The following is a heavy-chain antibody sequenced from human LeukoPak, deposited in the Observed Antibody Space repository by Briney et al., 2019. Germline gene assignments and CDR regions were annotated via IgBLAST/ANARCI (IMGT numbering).Heavy chain of an antibody. J-gene: IGHJ6*02. CDR2: IYYSGST. V-gene: IGHV4-59*01. Sequence: SETLSLTCTVSGGSISSYYWSWIRQPPGKGLEWIGYIYYSGSTNYNPSLKSRVTISVDTSKNQFSLKLSSVTAADTAVYYCAREVGRYFDSLDYYYYGMDVWGQGTTVTVSS. CDR1: GGSISSYY. CDR3: AREVGRYFDSLDYYYYGMDV. D-gene: IGHD3-9*01.